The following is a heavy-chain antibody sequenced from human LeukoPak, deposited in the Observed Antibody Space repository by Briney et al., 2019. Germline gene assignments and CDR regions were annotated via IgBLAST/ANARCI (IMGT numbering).Heavy chain of an antibody. Sequence: ASVKVSCKASGYTFTGYYMHWVRQAPGQGLEWMGWINPNSGGTNYAQKFQGRVTMTRDTSISTAYMELSRLRSDDTAVYYCARAGQIVATSHDAFDIWGQGTMVTVSS. CDR3: ARAGQIVATSHDAFDI. CDR2: INPNSGGT. V-gene: IGHV1-2*02. D-gene: IGHD5-12*01. J-gene: IGHJ3*02. CDR1: GYTFTGYY.